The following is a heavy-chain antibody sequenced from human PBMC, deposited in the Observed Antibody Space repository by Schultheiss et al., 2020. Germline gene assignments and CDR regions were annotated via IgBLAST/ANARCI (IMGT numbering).Heavy chain of an antibody. CDR1: GGSISSGGYY. V-gene: IGHV4-31*09. J-gene: IGHJ4*02. CDR3: ALYSGSYFDY. Sequence: SATLSLTCTVSGGSISSGGYYWSWIRQHPGKGLEWIGYIYYSGSTNYNPSLKSRVTISVDKSKNQFSLKLSSVTAADTAVYYCALYSGSYFDYWGQGTLVTVYS. CDR2: IYYSGST. D-gene: IGHD1-26*01.